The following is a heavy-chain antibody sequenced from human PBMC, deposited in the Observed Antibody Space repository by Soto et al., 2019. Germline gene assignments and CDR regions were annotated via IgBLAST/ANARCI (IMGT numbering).Heavy chain of an antibody. V-gene: IGHV1-58*01. J-gene: IGHJ5*02. CDR3: AADIVVAP. CDR2: IVVGSGNT. CDR1: GFTFTSSA. D-gene: IGHD3-22*01. Sequence: GASVKVSCKASGFTFTSSAVQRVRQARGQRLEWIGWIVVGSGNTNYAQKFQERVTITRDMSTSTAYMELSSLRSEDTAVYYCAADIVVAPWGQGTLVTVSS.